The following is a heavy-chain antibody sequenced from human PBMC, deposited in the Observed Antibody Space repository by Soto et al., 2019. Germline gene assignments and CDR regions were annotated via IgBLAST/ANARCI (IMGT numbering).Heavy chain of an antibody. CDR1: GGTFSSYA. CDR2: IIPIFGTA. D-gene: IGHD6-13*01. CDR3: ARVNGSSSWYDYYYGMDV. V-gene: IGHV1-69*06. J-gene: IGHJ6*02. Sequence: SVKVSCKASGGTFSSYAISWVRQAPGQGLEWMGGIIPIFGTANYAQKFQGRVTITADKSTSTAYMELSSLRSEDTAVYYCARVNGSSSWYDYYYGMDVWGQGTPVTVSS.